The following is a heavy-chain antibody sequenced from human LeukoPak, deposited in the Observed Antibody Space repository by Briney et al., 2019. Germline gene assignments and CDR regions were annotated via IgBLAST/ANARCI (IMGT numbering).Heavy chain of an antibody. D-gene: IGHD3-3*01. CDR2: IYYSGST. J-gene: IGHJ6*03. Sequence: GSLRLSCAASGFTFSSYAMHWIRQPPGKGLEWIGYIYYSGSTNYNPSLKSRVTISVDTSKNQFSLKLSSVTAADPAVYYCARAKRITIFGVVTSYYQDVWGKGTTVTVSS. CDR1: GFTFSSYA. V-gene: IGHV4-59*01. CDR3: ARAKRITIFGVVTSYYQDV.